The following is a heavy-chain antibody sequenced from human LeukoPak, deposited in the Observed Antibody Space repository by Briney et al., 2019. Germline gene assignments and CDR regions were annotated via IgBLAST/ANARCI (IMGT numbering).Heavy chain of an antibody. CDR3: ARVQLERRIRFDY. D-gene: IGHD1-1*01. CDR2: IYYSGST. J-gene: IGHJ4*02. CDR1: GGSISSSSYY. V-gene: IGHV4-39*07. Sequence: SETLSLTCTVSGGSISSSSYYWGWIRQPPGKGLEWIGSIYYSGSTYYNPSLKSRVTISVDTSKNQFYQKLSSVTAADTAVYYCARVQLERRIRFDYWGQGTLVTVSS.